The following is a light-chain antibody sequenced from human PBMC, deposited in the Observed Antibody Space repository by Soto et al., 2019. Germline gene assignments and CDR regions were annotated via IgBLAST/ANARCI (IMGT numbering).Light chain of an antibody. V-gene: IGKV3-11*01. CDR1: QSVSSS. CDR3: LQDYTFPYT. CDR2: DAS. Sequence: EIVLTQSPGTLSLSPGERTTLSCRTSQSVSSSLAWYQHKPGQAPRLLIYDASNRATGIPARFSGSGSGTDFTLTITSLQPEDFATYYCLQDYTFPYTFGQGTKVDIK. J-gene: IGKJ2*01.